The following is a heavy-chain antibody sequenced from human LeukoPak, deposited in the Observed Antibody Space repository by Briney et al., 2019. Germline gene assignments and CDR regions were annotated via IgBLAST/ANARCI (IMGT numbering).Heavy chain of an antibody. CDR2: IYPDDSDT. CDR3: AIGGDSTTSCYRCFDY. J-gene: IGHJ4*02. V-gene: IGHV5-51*01. CDR1: GYRFTSYW. D-gene: IGHD2-2*02. Sequence: GESLKISCKGSGYRFTSYWIGWARQMPGKGLEWMGLIYPDDSDTRYSPSFQGQVTISADKSISTAYLQWSSLKASDTAMYYCAIGGDSTTSCYRCFDYWGQGTLVTVSS.